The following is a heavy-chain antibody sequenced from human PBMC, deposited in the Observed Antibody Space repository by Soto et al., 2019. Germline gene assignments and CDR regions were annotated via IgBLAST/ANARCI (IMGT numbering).Heavy chain of an antibody. CDR3: VGVTFCRGMDV. V-gene: IGHV6-1*01. Sequence: PSQTLSLTCAISGDSVSSDTAVWIWIRQSPSRGLEWLGRTYYRSKWNNDYALSVKSRITISPDTSQNQFSLDLDSVTPEDTAVYYCVGVTFCRGMDVWGQGTPGTVAS. J-gene: IGHJ6*02. D-gene: IGHD2-21*02. CDR1: GDSVSSDTAV. CDR2: TYYRSKWNN.